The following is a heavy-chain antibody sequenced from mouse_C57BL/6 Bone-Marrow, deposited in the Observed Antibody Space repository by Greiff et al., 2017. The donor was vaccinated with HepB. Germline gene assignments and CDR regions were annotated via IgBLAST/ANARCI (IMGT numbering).Heavy chain of an antibody. Sequence: SGAELVRPGASVKLSCTASGFNIKDDYMHWVKQRPEQGLEWIGWIDPENGDTEYASKFQGKATITADTSSNTAYLQLSSLTSEDTAVYYCTLFITTVVGVDYWGQGTTLTVSS. J-gene: IGHJ2*01. D-gene: IGHD1-1*01. CDR2: IDPENGDT. CDR1: GFNIKDDY. V-gene: IGHV14-4*01. CDR3: TLFITTVVGVDY.